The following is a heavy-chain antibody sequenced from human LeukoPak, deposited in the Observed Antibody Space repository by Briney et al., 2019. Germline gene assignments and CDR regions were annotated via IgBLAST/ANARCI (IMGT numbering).Heavy chain of an antibody. Sequence: GESLKISCKGSGYSFTSYWIDWVRQMPGKGLEWMGIIYPGDSDTRYSPSFQGQVTISADKSISTAYLQWSSLKASDTAMYYCASPSYGDYYYYGMDVWGQGTTVTVSS. CDR1: GYSFTSYW. V-gene: IGHV5-51*01. J-gene: IGHJ6*02. CDR2: IYPGDSDT. CDR3: ASPSYGDYYYYGMDV. D-gene: IGHD4-17*01.